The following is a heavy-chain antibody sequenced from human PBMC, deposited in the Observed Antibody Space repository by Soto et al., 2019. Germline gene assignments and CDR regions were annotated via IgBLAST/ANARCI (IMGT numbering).Heavy chain of an antibody. CDR3: ARDLAGDFDY. CDR2: IWYDGSNK. Sequence: IVSCAAAGFPISSYFMHWVSKAPGKGLEWVAVIWYDGSNKYYADSVKGRFTISRDNSKNTLYLQMNSLRAEDTAVYYCARDLAGDFDYWGQGTLVTVSS. CDR1: GFPISSYF. V-gene: IGHV3-33*01. D-gene: IGHD2-15*01. J-gene: IGHJ4*02.